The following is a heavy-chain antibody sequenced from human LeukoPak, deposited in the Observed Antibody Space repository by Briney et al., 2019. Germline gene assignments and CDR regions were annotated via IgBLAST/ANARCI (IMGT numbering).Heavy chain of an antibody. CDR2: INPNSGGT. CDR1: GYTFTGYY. CDR3: ARGESTVTTYIANFGY. D-gene: IGHD4-17*01. Sequence: GASVKVSCKASGYTFTGYYMHWVRQAPGQGLECMGWINPNSGGTNYAQEFQCRVTMTRDTSISTAYMELSRLRSDDTAIYYCARGESTVTTYIANFGYWGQGTLVTVSS. V-gene: IGHV1-2*02. J-gene: IGHJ4*02.